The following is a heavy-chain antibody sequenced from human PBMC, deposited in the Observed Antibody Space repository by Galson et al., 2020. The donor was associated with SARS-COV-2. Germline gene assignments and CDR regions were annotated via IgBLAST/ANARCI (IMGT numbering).Heavy chain of an antibody. Sequence: GESLKISCAASGLTFSSYAMSWVRQAPGKGLEWVSAISGRGGSTYYADSVKGRFTISRDNSKNTLYLQMNSLRAEDTAVYYCAKRTLMITFGGGIDYWGQGTLVTVSS. CDR1: GLTFSSYA. V-gene: IGHV3-23*01. J-gene: IGHJ4*02. CDR2: ISGRGGST. CDR3: AKRTLMITFGGGIDY. D-gene: IGHD3-16*01.